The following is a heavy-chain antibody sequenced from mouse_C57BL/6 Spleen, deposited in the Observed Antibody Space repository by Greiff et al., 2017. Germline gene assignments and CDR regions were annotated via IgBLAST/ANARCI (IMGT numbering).Heavy chain of an antibody. CDR2: IDPNSGGT. J-gene: IGHJ1*03. Sequence: QVQLQQPGAELVKPGASVTLSCKASGYTFTSYWMHWVKQRPGRGLEWIGRIDPNSGGTKYNEKFKSKATLTVDKPSSTAYMQLSSLTSEDSAVYYCARWITTVVADWYFDVWGTGTTVTVSS. CDR3: ARWITTVVADWYFDV. D-gene: IGHD1-1*01. V-gene: IGHV1-72*01. CDR1: GYTFTSYW.